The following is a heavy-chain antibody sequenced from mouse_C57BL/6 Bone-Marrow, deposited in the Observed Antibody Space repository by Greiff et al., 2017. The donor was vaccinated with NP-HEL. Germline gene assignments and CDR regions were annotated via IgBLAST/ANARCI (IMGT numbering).Heavy chain of an antibody. CDR1: GYTFTDYY. J-gene: IGHJ4*01. V-gene: IGHV1-76*01. Sequence: QVQLQQSGAELVRPGASVKLSCKASGYTFTDYYINWVKQRPGQGLEWIARIYPGSGNTYYNEKFKGKATLTAEKSSSTAYMQLSSLTSEDSAVYFCGRYDCYYDYAMGDWGQGTTVTVSS. CDR3: GRYDCYYDYAMGD. D-gene: IGHD2-3*01. CDR2: IYPGSGNT.